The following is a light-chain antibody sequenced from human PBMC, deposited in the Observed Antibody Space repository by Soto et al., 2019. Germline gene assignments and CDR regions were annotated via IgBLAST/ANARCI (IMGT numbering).Light chain of an antibody. CDR2: GAS. V-gene: IGKV1-27*01. CDR3: QQYATAPQT. Sequence: DIQMIQSPSSLSASVGDRVTITCRASQVINNYLAWYQQKPGKVPHLLIYGASTMQSGVPSRFSGDGSGTDFTLTISSLQPEDAATYYCQQYATAPQTFGQGTKVE. CDR1: QVINNY. J-gene: IGKJ1*01.